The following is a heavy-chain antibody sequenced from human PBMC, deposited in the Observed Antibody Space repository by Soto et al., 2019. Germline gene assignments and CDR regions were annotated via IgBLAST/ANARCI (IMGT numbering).Heavy chain of an antibody. V-gene: IGHV1-69*01. J-gene: IGHJ6*02. CDR3: ARRNLYCSGGSCYPHGMDV. Sequence: QVQLVQSGAEVKKPGSSVKVSCKASGGTFSSYAISWVRQAPGQGLEWMGGIIPIFGTANYAQKFQGRVTITADESTSTDYMELSSLRSEDTAVYYCARRNLYCSGGSCYPHGMDVWGQGTTVTVSS. CDR2: IIPIFGTA. CDR1: GGTFSSYA. D-gene: IGHD2-15*01.